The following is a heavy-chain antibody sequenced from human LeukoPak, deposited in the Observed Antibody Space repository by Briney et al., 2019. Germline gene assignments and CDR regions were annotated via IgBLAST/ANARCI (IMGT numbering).Heavy chain of an antibody. J-gene: IGHJ6*02. CDR3: ARGSGRYYYYYGMDV. CDR2: ISYDGSNK. Sequence: GGSLRLSCAASGFTFSSYTMHWVRQAPGKGLEWVAVISYDGSNKYYADSVKGRFTISRDNSNNTLYLQMSSLRAEDTAVYYCARGSGRYYYYYGMDVWGQGTTVTVSS. CDR1: GFTFSSYT. V-gene: IGHV3-30-3*01.